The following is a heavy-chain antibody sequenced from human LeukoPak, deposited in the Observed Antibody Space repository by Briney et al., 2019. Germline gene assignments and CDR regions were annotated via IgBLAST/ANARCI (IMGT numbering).Heavy chain of an antibody. J-gene: IGHJ4*02. CDR2: XIPIFGTA. Sequence: XIPIFGTANYAQKFQGRVTITTDESTSTAYMELSSLRSEDTAVYYCARDKGSSGYYRTYYFDYWGQGTLVTVSS. V-gene: IGHV1-69*05. CDR3: ARDKGSSGYYRTYYFDY. D-gene: IGHD3-22*01.